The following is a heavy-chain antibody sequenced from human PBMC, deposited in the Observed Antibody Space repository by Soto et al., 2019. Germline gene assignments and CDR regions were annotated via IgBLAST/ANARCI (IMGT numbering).Heavy chain of an antibody. CDR1: GGSISSGGYY. Sequence: SETLSLTCTVSGGSISSGGYYWSWIRQHPGKGLEWIGYIYYSGSTYYNPSLKSRVTISVDTSKNQFSLKLSSVTAADTAVYYCASSRETIAAAGTAFDYWGQGTLVTVSS. V-gene: IGHV4-31*03. D-gene: IGHD6-13*01. J-gene: IGHJ4*02. CDR3: ASSRETIAAAGTAFDY. CDR2: IYYSGST.